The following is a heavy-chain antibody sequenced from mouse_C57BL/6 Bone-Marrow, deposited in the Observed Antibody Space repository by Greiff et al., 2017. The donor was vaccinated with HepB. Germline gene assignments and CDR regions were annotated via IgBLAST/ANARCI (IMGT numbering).Heavy chain of an antibody. CDR1: GFTFSDFY. J-gene: IGHJ1*03. Sequence: EVKLMESGGGLVQSGRSLRLSCATSGFTFSDFYMEWVRQAPGKGLEWIAASRNKANDYTTEYSASVKGRFIVSRDTSQSILYLQMNALRAEDTAIYYCARDYDYGAGSPYWYFDVWGTGTTVTVSS. V-gene: IGHV7-1*01. CDR2: SRNKANDYTT. CDR3: ARDYDYGAGSPYWYFDV. D-gene: IGHD2-4*01.